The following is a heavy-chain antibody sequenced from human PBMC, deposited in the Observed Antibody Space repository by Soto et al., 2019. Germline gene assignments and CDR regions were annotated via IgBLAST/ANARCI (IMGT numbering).Heavy chain of an antibody. D-gene: IGHD2-2*01. CDR1: GYTFTSYG. CDR2: ISAYNGNT. CDR3: ARDRQQYCSSTSYYYDY. J-gene: IGHJ4*02. V-gene: IGHV1-18*01. Sequence: ASVKVSCKASGYTFTSYGISWVRQAPGQGLEWMGWISAYNGNTNYAQKLQGRVTMTTDTSTSTAYMELRSLRSDDTAVYYCARDRQQYCSSTSYYYDYWGQGTLVTVSS.